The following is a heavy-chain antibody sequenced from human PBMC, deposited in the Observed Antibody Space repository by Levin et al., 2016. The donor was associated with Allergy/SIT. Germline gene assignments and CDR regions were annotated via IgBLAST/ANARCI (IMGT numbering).Heavy chain of an antibody. CDR3: AEDVTGVSGGHY. Sequence: GGSLRLSCTVSGFTFSNYAMSWVRQAPGKGLEWVSTIKSNFQTFHADSVKGRFTISRDNSKNTLYLEMNSLRVEDTALYYCAEDVTGVSGGHYWGQGTLVTVSS. CDR1: GFTFSNYA. CDR2: IKSNFQT. J-gene: IGHJ4*02. D-gene: IGHD5/OR15-5a*01. V-gene: IGHV3-23*01.